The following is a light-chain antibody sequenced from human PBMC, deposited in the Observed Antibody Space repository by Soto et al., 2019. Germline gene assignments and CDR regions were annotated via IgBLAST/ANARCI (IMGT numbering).Light chain of an antibody. CDR1: QGISNY. J-gene: IGKJ5*01. Sequence: LNQSPSFMSKNIGDRITITCRASQGISNYLAWYQQKAGKAPNLLIYAASTLQSGVPSRFSGSGSGTEFTLTISSLQPEDFATYYCQQVNSYPITFGQGTRLEIK. V-gene: IGKV1-9*01. CDR3: QQVNSYPIT. CDR2: AAS.